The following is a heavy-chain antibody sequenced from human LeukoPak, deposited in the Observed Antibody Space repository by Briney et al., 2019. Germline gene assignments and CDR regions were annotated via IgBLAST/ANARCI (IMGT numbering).Heavy chain of an antibody. J-gene: IGHJ4*02. V-gene: IGHV3-23*01. CDR2: ISGSGGST. Sequence: GGSLRLSCAASGFTFSSHALSWLRQAPGKGLEWVSTISGSGGSTYYADSVKGRFTISRDNSKNTLYVQMSSLRADDTAVYYCAKGYYYGSGSYSTFDYWGQGTLVTVPS. CDR1: GFTFSSHA. CDR3: AKGYYYGSGSYSTFDY. D-gene: IGHD3-10*01.